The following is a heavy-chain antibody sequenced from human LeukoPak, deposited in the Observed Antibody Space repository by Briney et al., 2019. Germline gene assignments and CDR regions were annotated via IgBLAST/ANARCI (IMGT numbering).Heavy chain of an antibody. V-gene: IGHV4-61*10. CDR1: GGSISSGSYH. CDR2: IYYSGST. J-gene: IGHJ6*03. Sequence: SETLSLTCTVSGGSISSGSYHWNWIRQPAGKGLEWIGYIYYSGSTTYNPSLKSRVTISVDTSKNQFSLKLSSVTAADTAVYYCARAVEGGYSSSSWGYYYYMDVWGKGTTVTVSS. D-gene: IGHD6-6*01. CDR3: ARAVEGGYSSSSWGYYYYMDV.